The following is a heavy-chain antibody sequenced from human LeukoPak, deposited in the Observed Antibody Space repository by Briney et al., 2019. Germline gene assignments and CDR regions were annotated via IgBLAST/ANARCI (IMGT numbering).Heavy chain of an antibody. CDR1: GGSFSGYY. Sequence: SETLSLTCAVYGGSFSGYYWSWIRQPPGRGLEGIGEINHSGSTNYNPSLKSRVTISVDTSKNQFSLKLSSVTAADTAVYYCARVGGSVDYWGQGTLVTVSS. CDR3: ARVGGSVDY. CDR2: INHSGST. V-gene: IGHV4-34*01. J-gene: IGHJ4*02.